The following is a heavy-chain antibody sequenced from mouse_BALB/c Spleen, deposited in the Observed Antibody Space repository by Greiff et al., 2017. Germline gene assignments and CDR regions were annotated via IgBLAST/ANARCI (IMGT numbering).Heavy chain of an antibody. Sequence: EVQRVESGGGLVKPGGSLKLSCAASGFTFSDYYMYWVRQTPEKRLEWVATISDGGSYTYYPDSVKGRFTISRDNAKNNLYLQMSSLKSEDTAMYYCARHMITTGAWFAYWGQGTLVTVSA. CDR2: ISDGGSYT. V-gene: IGHV5-4*02. D-gene: IGHD2-4*01. J-gene: IGHJ3*01. CDR1: GFTFSDYY. CDR3: ARHMITTGAWFAY.